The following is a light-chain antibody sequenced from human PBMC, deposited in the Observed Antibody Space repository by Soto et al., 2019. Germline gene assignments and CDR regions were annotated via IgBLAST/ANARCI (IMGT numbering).Light chain of an antibody. Sequence: EIVMTQSPATLSVSPGERANLSCRASQSVNSNLAWYQQKPGQAPRLLIYGASTRATGIPARFSGSGSETEFTLTISSLQSEDFAVYYCQQYNNWWTFGQGTKVEIK. CDR1: QSVNSN. V-gene: IGKV3-15*01. CDR3: QQYNNWWT. CDR2: GAS. J-gene: IGKJ1*01.